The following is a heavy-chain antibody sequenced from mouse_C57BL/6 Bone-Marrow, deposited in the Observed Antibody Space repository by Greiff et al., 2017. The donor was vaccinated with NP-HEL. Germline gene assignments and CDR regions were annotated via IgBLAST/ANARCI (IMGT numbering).Heavy chain of an antibody. CDR2: IYPRDGST. J-gene: IGHJ2*01. CDR3: ARWYYFDY. V-gene: IGHV1-85*01. CDR1: GYTFTSYD. Sequence: VMLVESGPELVKPGASVKLSCKASGYTFTSYDINWVKQRPGQGLAWIGWIYPRDGSTKYNEKFKGKATLTVDTSSSTAYMELHSLTSEDSAVYFCARWYYFDYWGQGTTLTVSS.